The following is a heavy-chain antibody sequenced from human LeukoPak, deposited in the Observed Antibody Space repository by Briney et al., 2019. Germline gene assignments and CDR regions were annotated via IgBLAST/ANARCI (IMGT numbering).Heavy chain of an antibody. V-gene: IGHV4-4*02. CDR2: IFHSGSN. Sequence: SETLSLTCGVPGGSISSSNWWRWVRHPPGKGLEWLGEIFHSGSNNYNPSLKSRVTISVDKSKYQFSLRLSSVTAAVTAVYYCARRPSGYDWDYWGQGTLVTVSS. J-gene: IGHJ4*02. CDR1: GGSISSSNW. D-gene: IGHD5-12*01. CDR3: ARRPSGYDWDY.